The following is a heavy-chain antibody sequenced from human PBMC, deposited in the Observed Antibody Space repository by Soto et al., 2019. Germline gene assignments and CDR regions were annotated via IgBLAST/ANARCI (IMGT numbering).Heavy chain of an antibody. CDR3: ATPTDGYNSFFFAY. D-gene: IGHD5-12*01. Sequence: SETLSLTCAVYGGSFSGYYWSWIRQPPGKGLEWIGEINHSGSTNYNPSLKSRVTISVDTSKNQFSLKLSSVTAADTAVYYCATPTDGYNSFFFAYWGQGTLVTVSS. CDR2: INHSGST. J-gene: IGHJ4*02. V-gene: IGHV4-34*01. CDR1: GGSFSGYY.